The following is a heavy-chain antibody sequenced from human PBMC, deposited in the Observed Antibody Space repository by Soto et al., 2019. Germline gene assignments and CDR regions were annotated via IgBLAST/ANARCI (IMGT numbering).Heavy chain of an antibody. D-gene: IGHD5-12*01. V-gene: IGHV4-39*01. CDR3: ASPSLGYGYFDY. CDR1: GGSISSSSYY. Sequence: QLQLQESGPGLVKPSETLSLTCTVSGGSISSSSYYWGWIRQPPGKGLEWIGSIYYSGSTYYNPSLKSRVTISVDTSKNQFSLKLSSVTAADTAVYYCASPSLGYGYFDYWGQGTLVTVSS. CDR2: IYYSGST. J-gene: IGHJ4*02.